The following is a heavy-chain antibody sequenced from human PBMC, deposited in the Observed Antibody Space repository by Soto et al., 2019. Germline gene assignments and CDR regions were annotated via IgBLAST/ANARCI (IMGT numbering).Heavy chain of an antibody. CDR1: GYTFTSYG. J-gene: IGHJ4*02. V-gene: IGHV1-18*01. CDR2: ISPHTGNT. D-gene: IGHD3-3*01. Sequence: QVQLVQSGTEVKKPGASVKVSCEAIGYTFTSYGIVWVRQAPGQGLEWMGWISPHTGNTNYAQWLQGRITMATDTSTSTAYMELRSLRSDDTAVYYCARFWSASLDYWAQGTLVTVSS. CDR3: ARFWSASLDY.